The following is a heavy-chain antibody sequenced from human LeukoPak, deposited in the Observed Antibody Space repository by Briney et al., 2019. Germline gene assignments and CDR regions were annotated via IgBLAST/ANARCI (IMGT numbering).Heavy chain of an antibody. CDR1: GGTFSSYA. Sequence: GASVKVSCKVSGGTFSSYAISWVRQAPGQGLEWMGGIIPIFGTANYAQKFQGRVTITADKSTSTAYMELSSLRSEDTAVYYCASSRRAAARSYFDYWGQGTLVTVSS. CDR2: IIPIFGTA. J-gene: IGHJ4*02. V-gene: IGHV1-69*06. CDR3: ASSRRAAARSYFDY. D-gene: IGHD6-13*01.